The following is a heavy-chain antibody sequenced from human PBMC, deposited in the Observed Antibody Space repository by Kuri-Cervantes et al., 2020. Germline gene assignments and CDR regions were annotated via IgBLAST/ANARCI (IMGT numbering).Heavy chain of an antibody. CDR1: GYTFTSYD. Sequence: ASVKVSCKASGYTFTSYDINWVRQATGQGLEWMGWMNPNSGNTGYAQKFQGRVTMTTDTSTSTAYMELRSLRSDDTAVYYCAFLGGNCSGGSCYSGYYYYYMDVWGKGTTVTVSS. V-gene: IGHV1-8*02. CDR2: MNPNSGNT. CDR3: AFLGGNCSGGSCYSGYYYYYMDV. D-gene: IGHD2-15*01. J-gene: IGHJ6*03.